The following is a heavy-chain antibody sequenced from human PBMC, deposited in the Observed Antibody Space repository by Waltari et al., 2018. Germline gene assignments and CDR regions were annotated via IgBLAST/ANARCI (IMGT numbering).Heavy chain of an antibody. CDR3: ARHKRGIVEGINY. V-gene: IGHV5-51*01. Sequence: EVQLVQSGAEMKKPGESLNISCEATGYSFTSYWIAWVRQVPGKGLEWMAITNPQDPGPRYSPSFHGRVTISVDKSIRTAYLHWTTLKASDSGTYYCARHKRGIVEGINYWGQGTLVAVSS. CDR1: GYSFTSYW. CDR2: TNPQDPGP. D-gene: IGHD1-26*01. J-gene: IGHJ4*02.